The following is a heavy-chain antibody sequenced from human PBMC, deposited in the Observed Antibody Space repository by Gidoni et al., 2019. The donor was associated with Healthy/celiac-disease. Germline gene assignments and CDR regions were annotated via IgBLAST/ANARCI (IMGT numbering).Heavy chain of an antibody. CDR2: IIPIFGTA. CDR1: GGTFSSYA. Sequence: QVQLVQSGAEVKKPGSSVKVSCKASGGTFSSYAISWVRQAPGQGLEWMGGIIPIFGTANYAQKFQGRVTITADKSTSTAYMGLSSLRSEDTSVYYCARDAFRGLGDLGYWGQGTLVTVSS. V-gene: IGHV1-69*06. J-gene: IGHJ4*02. CDR3: ARDAFRGLGDLGY. D-gene: IGHD3-16*01.